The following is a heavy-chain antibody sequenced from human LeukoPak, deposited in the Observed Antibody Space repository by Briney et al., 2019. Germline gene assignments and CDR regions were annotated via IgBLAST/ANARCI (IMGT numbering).Heavy chain of an antibody. Sequence: SETLSLTCTVSGGSISSSSYYWGWIRQPPGKGLEWIGSIYYSGSTYYNPSLKSRVTISVDTSKNQFSLKLSSVTAADTAVYYCARGSRTRIFDYWGQGTLVTVSS. CDR3: ARGSRTRIFDY. CDR1: GGSISSSSYY. V-gene: IGHV4-39*07. D-gene: IGHD1-1*01. J-gene: IGHJ4*02. CDR2: IYYSGST.